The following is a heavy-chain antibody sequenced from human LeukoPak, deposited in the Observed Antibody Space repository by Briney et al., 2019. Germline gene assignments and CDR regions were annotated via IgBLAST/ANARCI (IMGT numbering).Heavy chain of an antibody. V-gene: IGHV4-59*01. D-gene: IGHD1-26*01. CDR3: AREGGSYSWFDP. Sequence: KPSETLSLTCAVSGDSISNYYWNWIRQPPGEGLEWIGYIDHRGITNYNPSLKSRVTMSVDTSKNQFSLKVSPVTAADTAVYYCAREGGSYSWFDPWGQGTLVTVSS. CDR1: GDSISNYY. J-gene: IGHJ5*02. CDR2: IDHRGIT.